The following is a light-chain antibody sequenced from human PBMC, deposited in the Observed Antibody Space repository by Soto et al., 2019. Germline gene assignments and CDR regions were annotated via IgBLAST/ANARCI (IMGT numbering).Light chain of an antibody. Sequence: EIVLTQSPATLSLSPGESATLSCRASQSVSSYLAWYQQKPGQAPRLLIYDASRSATGIPARFSGSGSGTDFPLTISSLEPEDFAVYYCQQRSNWPVTFGQGTKVEIK. CDR2: DAS. V-gene: IGKV3-11*01. CDR3: QQRSNWPVT. J-gene: IGKJ1*01. CDR1: QSVSSY.